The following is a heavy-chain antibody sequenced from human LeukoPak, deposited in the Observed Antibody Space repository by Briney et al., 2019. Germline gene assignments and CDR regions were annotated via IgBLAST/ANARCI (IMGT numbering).Heavy chain of an antibody. J-gene: IGHJ4*02. D-gene: IGHD3-22*01. CDR2: IYYSVST. CDR1: GGSISSSSYY. V-gene: IGHV4-39*07. CDR3: ARDSHDSSGYYRGYYFDY. Sequence: SETLSLTCTVSGGSISSSSYYWGWIRQPPGKGLEWIGRIYYSVSTYYNPSLNSRVTISLYTSKNQFSLKLSSVTAADTAVYYCARDSHDSSGYYRGYYFDYWGQGTLVTVSS.